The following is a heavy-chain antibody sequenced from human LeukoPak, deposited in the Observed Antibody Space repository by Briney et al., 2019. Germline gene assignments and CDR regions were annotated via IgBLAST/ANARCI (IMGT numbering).Heavy chain of an antibody. CDR2: IIPISGTA. V-gene: IGHV1-69*06. CDR3: ATLGEWFDY. D-gene: IGHD3-16*01. Sequence: SVKVSCKASGGTFSSYAISWVRQAPGQGPEWIGGIIPISGTAKYAQKLQGRVTISADMSTGTAYMELSSLRSEDTAVYYCATLGEWFDYWGQGTLVTVSS. J-gene: IGHJ4*02. CDR1: GGTFSSYA.